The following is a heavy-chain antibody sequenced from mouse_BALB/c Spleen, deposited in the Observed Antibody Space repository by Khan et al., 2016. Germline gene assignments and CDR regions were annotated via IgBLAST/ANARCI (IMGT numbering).Heavy chain of an antibody. CDR1: GYTFTSYY. J-gene: IGHJ4*01. CDR2: INPSNGGT. D-gene: IGHD3-3*01. Sequence: QVQLQQPGAELVKPGASVKLSCKASGYTFTSYYMYWVKQRPGQGLEWIGEINPSNGGTNFNEKFKSKATLTVDKSSSTAYMQLSSLTSEDSAVYYCTRKGTRYYAMDYWGQGTSVTVSS. V-gene: IGHV1S81*02. CDR3: TRKGTRYYAMDY.